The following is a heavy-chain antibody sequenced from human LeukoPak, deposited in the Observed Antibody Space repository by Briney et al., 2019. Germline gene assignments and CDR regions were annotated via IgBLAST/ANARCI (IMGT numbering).Heavy chain of an antibody. CDR3: AKRGVVIRVILVGFHKEAYYFDS. CDR2: ISGSGGGT. CDR1: GITLTNYA. Sequence: GGSLRLSCAVSGITLTNYAMTWVRQAPGQGLEWVAIISGSGGGTNYADSVKGRFTISRDNYKNTLYLQMNSLGAEDTAVYFCAKRGVVIRVILVGFHKEAYYFDSWGQGALVTVSS. J-gene: IGHJ4*02. V-gene: IGHV3-23*01. D-gene: IGHD3-22*01.